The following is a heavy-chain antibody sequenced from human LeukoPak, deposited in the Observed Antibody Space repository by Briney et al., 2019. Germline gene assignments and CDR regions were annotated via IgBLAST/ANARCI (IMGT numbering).Heavy chain of an antibody. Sequence: PSETLSLTCAVYGGSFSGYYWSWIRQPPGKGLEWIGEINHSGSTNYNPSLKSRVTISVDTSKNQFSLKLSSVTAADTAVYCCARASPSFSGFSLYYFDYWGQGTLVTVSS. CDR3: ARASPSFSGFSLYYFDY. D-gene: IGHD3-22*01. V-gene: IGHV4-34*01. CDR2: INHSGST. CDR1: GGSFSGYY. J-gene: IGHJ4*02.